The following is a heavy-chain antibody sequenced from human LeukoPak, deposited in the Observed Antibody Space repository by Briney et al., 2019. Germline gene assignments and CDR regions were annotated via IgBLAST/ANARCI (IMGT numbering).Heavy chain of an antibody. J-gene: IGHJ6*03. D-gene: IGHD3-16*01. CDR1: GFTFDDYA. CDR2: ISWNSGSI. CDR3: ASPLGYYYYYMDV. V-gene: IGHV3-9*01. Sequence: PGRSLRLSCAASGFTFDDYAMHWVRQAPGKGLEWVSGISWNSGSIDYADSVKGRFTISRDNAKNSLYLQMNSLRAEDTAVYYCASPLGYYYYYMDVWGKGTTVTVSS.